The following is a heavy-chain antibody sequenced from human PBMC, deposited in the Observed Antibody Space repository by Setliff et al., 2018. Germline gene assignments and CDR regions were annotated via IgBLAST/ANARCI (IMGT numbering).Heavy chain of an antibody. V-gene: IGHV4-59*01. CDR3: ARENGYCSGGACYFMFDY. J-gene: IGHJ4*02. D-gene: IGHD2-15*01. CDR1: GGSISPFY. CDR2: IFYTGKS. Sequence: SETLSLTCTVTGGSISPFYWHWIRQSPGKGLEWIGYIFYTGKSSYNPSLKSRVTISVDTSKNQFSLNLQSVTAADTAMYYCARENGYCSGGACYFMFDYWGQGTLVTVSS.